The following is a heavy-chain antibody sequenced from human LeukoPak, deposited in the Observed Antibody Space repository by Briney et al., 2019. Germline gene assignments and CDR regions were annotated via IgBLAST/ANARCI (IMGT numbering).Heavy chain of an antibody. CDR3: ARALNRHIGAFEY. D-gene: IGHD4/OR15-4a*01. V-gene: IGHV3-30*14. CDR1: GFTFSSYA. CDR2: ISYDGSNK. J-gene: IGHJ4*02. Sequence: PGGSLRLSCAASGFTFSSYAMHWVRQAPGKGLEWVAVISYDGSNKYYADSVKGRFTISRDNSKNTLYLHMNSLRVDDSATYYCARALNRHIGAFEYWGQGALVTVSS.